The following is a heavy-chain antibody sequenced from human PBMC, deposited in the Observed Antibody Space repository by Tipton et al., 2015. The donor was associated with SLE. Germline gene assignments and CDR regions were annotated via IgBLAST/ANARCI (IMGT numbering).Heavy chain of an antibody. D-gene: IGHD2-15*01. CDR3: ATHRLYSGAFDI. V-gene: IGHV4-38-2*01. CDR1: GYSISNSYY. J-gene: IGHJ3*02. CDR2: IYQSGTT. Sequence: LRLSCAVSGYSISNSYYWGWIRQPPGKGLEWIGSIYQSGTTYYNPSLKSRVTISVDTSKNQFSLRLTSVTAADTAVYYCATHRLYSGAFDIWGQGTMVTVSS.